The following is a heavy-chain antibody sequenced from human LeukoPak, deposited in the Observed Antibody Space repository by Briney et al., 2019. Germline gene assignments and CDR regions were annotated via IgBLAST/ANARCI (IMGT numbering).Heavy chain of an antibody. V-gene: IGHV3-23*01. CDR2: ISGSGSST. CDR1: GFTFSSYA. Sequence: AGGSLRLSCAASGFTFSSYAMRWVRQAPGKGLEWVSSISGSGSSTYYADSVKGRFTISRDNSKNTLYLQMNSLRAEDTATYYCAKRMCSGNNCYSGSDYWGQGTLVTVSS. D-gene: IGHD2-15*01. CDR3: AKRMCSGNNCYSGSDY. J-gene: IGHJ4*02.